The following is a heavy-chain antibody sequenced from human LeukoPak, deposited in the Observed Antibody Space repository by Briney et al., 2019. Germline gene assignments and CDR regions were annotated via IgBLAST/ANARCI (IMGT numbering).Heavy chain of an antibody. CDR1: GGSISSSSYY. J-gene: IGHJ6*03. CDR3: AREIDGSGSYLHDYYYMDV. CDR2: IYYSGST. D-gene: IGHD3-10*01. Sequence: SETLSLTCTVSGGSISSSSYYWGWIRQPPGKGLEWIGSIYYSGSTYYNPSLKSRVTISVDTSKNQFSLRLSSVTAADTAVYYCAREIDGSGSYLHDYYYMDVWGKGTTVTVSS. V-gene: IGHV4-39*07.